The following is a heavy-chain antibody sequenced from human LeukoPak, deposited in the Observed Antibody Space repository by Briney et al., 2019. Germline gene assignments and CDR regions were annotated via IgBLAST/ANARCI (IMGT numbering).Heavy chain of an antibody. D-gene: IGHD6-19*01. CDR1: GYTFTGYY. CDR3: ARESMTVAATDY. CDR2: INPNSGGT. V-gene: IGHV1-2*02. J-gene: IGHJ4*02. Sequence: GASVKVSFKASGYTFTGYYMHWVRQAPGQGLEWMGWINPNSGGTNYAQSFQGRVTMTRDTSISTAYMELSRLRSDDTAVYYCARESMTVAATDYWGQGTLVTVSS.